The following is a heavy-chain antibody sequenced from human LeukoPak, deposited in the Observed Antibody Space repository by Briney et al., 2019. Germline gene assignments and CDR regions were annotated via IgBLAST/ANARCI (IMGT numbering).Heavy chain of an antibody. Sequence: SETLSLTCTVSGGSINGFYWSWLRQSPGKGLECIGYIFYSGITNYNPSLKSRVTISLDTSKNQFSLKLNSVTAADTAVYHCARSDQHGSGSEWATPFDAFDIWGQGTMVTVSP. CDR3: ARSDQHGSGSEWATPFDAFDI. CDR2: IFYSGIT. V-gene: IGHV4-59*01. J-gene: IGHJ3*02. D-gene: IGHD3-10*01. CDR1: GGSINGFY.